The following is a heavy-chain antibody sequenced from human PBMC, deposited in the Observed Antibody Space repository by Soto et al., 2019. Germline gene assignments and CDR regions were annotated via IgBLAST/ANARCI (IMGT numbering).Heavy chain of an antibody. CDR3: ARGPESRSTAYFDY. CDR2: IYYSGST. D-gene: IGHD2-2*01. V-gene: IGHV4-31*03. CDR1: GGSVSSAGYY. Sequence: PSETLSLTCTVSGGSVSSAGYYWTWIRQHPGKGLEWIGYIYYSGSTYYNPSLQSRITISLDTSKNHFSLRLSSVTAADTAVYYCARGPESRSTAYFDYWGQGTLVTVSS. J-gene: IGHJ4*02.